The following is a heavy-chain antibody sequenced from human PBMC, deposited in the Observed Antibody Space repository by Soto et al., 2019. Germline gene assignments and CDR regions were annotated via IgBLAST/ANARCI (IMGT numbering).Heavy chain of an antibody. V-gene: IGHV3-23*01. J-gene: IGHJ4*02. Sequence: GGSLRLSCAASGFTFSSYAMTWVRQAPGKGLEWVSGISGTGGSTYYADSAKGRFTISRDKSKNTLYLHMNSLRAEDTAVYYCARGSAYSDYDLEYWGQGTLVTVSS. CDR2: ISGTGGST. CDR3: ARGSAYSDYDLEY. CDR1: GFTFSSYA. D-gene: IGHD4-17*01.